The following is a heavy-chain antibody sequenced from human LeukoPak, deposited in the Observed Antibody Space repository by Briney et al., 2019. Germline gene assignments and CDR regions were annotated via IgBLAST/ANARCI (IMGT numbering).Heavy chain of an antibody. CDR1: GFTFRGYG. Sequence: GGTLRLSCAASGFTFRGYGMSWVRQAQGKGLNWVSAIRGSGVTTYYADSVKGRFTISRDNSRTTLYLLMNSLRAEDTAVYYCAKDAAANVDYPYYFDYWGQGALVTVSS. CDR2: IRGSGVTT. D-gene: IGHD4-11*01. V-gene: IGHV3-23*01. CDR3: AKDAAANVDYPYYFDY. J-gene: IGHJ4*02.